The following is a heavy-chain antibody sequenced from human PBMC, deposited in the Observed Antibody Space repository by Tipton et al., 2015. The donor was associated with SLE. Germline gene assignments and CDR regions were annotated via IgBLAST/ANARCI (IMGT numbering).Heavy chain of an antibody. J-gene: IGHJ4*02. CDR2: INYSGNT. CDR3: ARGSYYFDY. CDR1: GGSISGYY. Sequence: TLSLTCTVSGGSISGYYWNWIRQPPGKGLEWVGYINYSGNTNYNPSLKSRVTISVDTSKNQFSLKLSSVTAADTAVYYCARGSYYFDYWGQGTLVTVSS. V-gene: IGHV4-59*12.